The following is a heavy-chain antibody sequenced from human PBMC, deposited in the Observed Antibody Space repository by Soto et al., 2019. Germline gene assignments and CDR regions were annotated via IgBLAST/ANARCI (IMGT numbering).Heavy chain of an antibody. CDR2: IYYSGST. CDR1: GGSISGDNY. D-gene: IGHD4-17*01. Sequence: PSETLSLTCTVSGGSISGDNYWSWIRQPPGKGLEWIGCIYYSGSTYFNPSLKSRVSISVATSKSQFSLKLSSVTAADTAVYYCARDRNYGEYQRGVWFDTWGQGTLVTVSS. J-gene: IGHJ5*02. V-gene: IGHV4-30-4*01. CDR3: ARDRNYGEYQRGVWFDT.